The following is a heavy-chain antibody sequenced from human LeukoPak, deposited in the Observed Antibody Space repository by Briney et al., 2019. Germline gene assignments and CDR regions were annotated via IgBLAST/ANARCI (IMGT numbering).Heavy chain of an antibody. J-gene: IGHJ3*02. CDR3: ARVVTMVRGVGAFDI. V-gene: IGHV3-23*01. CDR2: ISGSGGST. D-gene: IGHD3-10*01. CDR1: GFTFSSYA. Sequence: GGSLRLSCAASGFTFSSYAMSWVRQAPGKGLEWVSSISGSGGSTYYADLVKGRFTISRDNSKNTLYLQMNSLGAEDTAVYYCARVVTMVRGVGAFDIWGQGTMVTVSS.